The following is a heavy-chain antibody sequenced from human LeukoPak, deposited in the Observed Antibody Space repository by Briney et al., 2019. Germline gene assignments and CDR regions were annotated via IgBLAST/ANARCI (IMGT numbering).Heavy chain of an antibody. D-gene: IGHD6-19*01. Sequence: HPGGSLRLSCAASGFTLSSYGMHWVRQAPGKGLEWVAVIWYDGSNKYYADSVKGRFTISRDNSKNTLYLQMNSLRAEDTAVYYCARDNGEMAGLDYWGQGTLVTVSS. CDR1: GFTLSSYG. J-gene: IGHJ4*02. CDR3: ARDNGEMAGLDY. V-gene: IGHV3-33*01. CDR2: IWYDGSNK.